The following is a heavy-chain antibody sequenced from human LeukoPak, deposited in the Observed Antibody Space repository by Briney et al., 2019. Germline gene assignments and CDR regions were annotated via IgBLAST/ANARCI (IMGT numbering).Heavy chain of an antibody. CDR1: GGSVSDYY. V-gene: IGHV4-59*02. J-gene: IGHJ4*02. Sequence: SETLSLTCTISGGSVSDYYWSWIRQSPGKGLEWIGYIYYTETSYNPSLKSRVTISADTSKNQFSLKLYSVTAADTAVYYCATRKLGNDYWGQGTLVTVSS. D-gene: IGHD7-27*01. CDR3: ATRKLGNDY. CDR2: IYYTET.